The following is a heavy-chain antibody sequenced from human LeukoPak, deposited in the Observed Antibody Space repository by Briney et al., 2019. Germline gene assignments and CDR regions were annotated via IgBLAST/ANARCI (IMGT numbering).Heavy chain of an antibody. Sequence: SETLSLTCTVSDYSISSAYYWGWIRQPPGKGLEWIGSIYHSGRTYYNPSLKSRVTISVDTSKNQFSLRLTSATAADTAVYYCARVPDYYGRPGYFDYWGQGTLVTVSS. CDR1: DYSISSAYY. J-gene: IGHJ4*02. V-gene: IGHV4-38-2*02. CDR3: ARVPDYYGRPGYFDY. CDR2: IYHSGRT. D-gene: IGHD3-10*01.